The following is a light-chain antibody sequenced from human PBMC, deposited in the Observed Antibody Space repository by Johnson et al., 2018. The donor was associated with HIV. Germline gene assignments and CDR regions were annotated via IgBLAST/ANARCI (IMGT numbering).Light chain of an antibody. J-gene: IGLJ1*01. CDR1: NTNIGNDF. Sequence: QSVLTQPPSVSAAPGQKVTVSCSGSNTNIGNDFVSWYQQLPGKAPRLLIYDNNKRPSGIPDRFSGSKSGTSATLGITALQTGDEADYYCVGWDSSLSGYVFGTGTPVTVL. V-gene: IGLV1-51*01. CDR3: VGWDSSLSGYV. CDR2: DNN.